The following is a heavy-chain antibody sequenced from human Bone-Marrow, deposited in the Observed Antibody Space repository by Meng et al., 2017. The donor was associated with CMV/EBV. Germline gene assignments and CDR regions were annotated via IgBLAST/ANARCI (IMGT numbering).Heavy chain of an antibody. CDR1: GFTFSSYE. D-gene: IGHD7-27*01. V-gene: IGHV3-48*03. CDR3: VRGGRTGYYYGLDV. CDR2: ISSSGSTI. Sequence: GGSLRLSCAASGFTFSSYEMNWVRQAPGKGLEWVSYISSSGSTIYYADSVKGRFTISRDNARKALYLQMNSLGVEDTAVYYCVRGGRTGYYYGLDVWGQGTTVTVSS. J-gene: IGHJ6*02.